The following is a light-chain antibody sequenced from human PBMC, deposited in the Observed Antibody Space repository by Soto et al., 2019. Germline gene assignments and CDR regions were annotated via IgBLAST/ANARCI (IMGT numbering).Light chain of an antibody. CDR2: EVS. CDR3: SSYAGSNNYV. CDR1: SSDVGGYNY. J-gene: IGLJ1*01. V-gene: IGLV2-8*01. Sequence: ALTQPPSASGSPGQSVTISCTGTSSDVGGYNYVSWYQQHPGKAPKLMIYEVSKRPSGVPDRFSGSKSGNTASLTVSGLQAEDEADYYCSSYAGSNNYVFGTGTKSPS.